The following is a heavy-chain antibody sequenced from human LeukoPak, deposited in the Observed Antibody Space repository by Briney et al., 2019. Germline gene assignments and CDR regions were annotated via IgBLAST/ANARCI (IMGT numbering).Heavy chain of an antibody. J-gene: IGHJ4*02. Sequence: GGSLRLSCVVSGFTVRSNYMTWVRPAPGEGLEWVSNIYSGGSTFYADSVKGRFTISRDNSKNTLYLQMNSLRAEDTAVYYCATDGGNWGQGTLVTVSS. CDR1: GFTVRSNY. CDR3: ATDGGN. CDR2: IYSGGST. V-gene: IGHV3-66*01. D-gene: IGHD2-15*01.